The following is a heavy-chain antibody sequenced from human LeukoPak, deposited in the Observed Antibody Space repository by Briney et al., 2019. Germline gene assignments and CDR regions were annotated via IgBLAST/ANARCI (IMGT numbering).Heavy chain of an antibody. CDR1: GGSISSSSYY. CDR2: IYYSGST. Sequence: PSETLSLTCTVSGGSISSSSYYWGWIRQPPGKGLEWIGSIYYSGSTYYNPSLKSRVTISVDTSKNQFSLKLSSVTAADTAVYYCARGVMVRGSCSDYWGQGTLVTVSS. V-gene: IGHV4-39*07. D-gene: IGHD3-10*01. CDR3: ARGVMVRGSCSDY. J-gene: IGHJ4*02.